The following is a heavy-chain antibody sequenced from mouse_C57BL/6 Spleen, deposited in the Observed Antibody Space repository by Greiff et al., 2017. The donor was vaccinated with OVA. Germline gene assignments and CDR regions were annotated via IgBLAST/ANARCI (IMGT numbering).Heavy chain of an antibody. V-gene: IGHV1-55*01. D-gene: IGHD2-1*01. CDR1: GYTFTSYW. Sequence: VQLQQPGAELVKPGASVKMSCKASGYTFTSYWITWVKQRPGQGLEWIGDIYPGSGSTNYNEKFKSKATLTVDTSSSTAYMQLSSLTSEDSAVYYWARDGNYEGYYAMDYWGQGTSVTVSS. J-gene: IGHJ4*01. CDR3: ARDGNYEGYYAMDY. CDR2: IYPGSGST.